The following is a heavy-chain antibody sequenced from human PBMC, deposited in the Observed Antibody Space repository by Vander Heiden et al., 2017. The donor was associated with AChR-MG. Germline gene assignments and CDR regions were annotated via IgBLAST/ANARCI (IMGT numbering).Heavy chain of an antibody. J-gene: IGHJ5*02. CDR2: ITSEADGGTT. CDR3: VTYSSGPVPS. D-gene: IGHD2-8*02. V-gene: IGHV3-15*01. Sequence: EVQLVESGGGLLTPGGSLRLPCAASGFIFTKAWMNRFRPAPGKGLEWVGRITSEADGGTTDYAAPMKGRITISRDDSKNTLYLQINSLRTEDTAMYFCVTYSSGPVPSWGQGTLVTVSS. CDR1: GFIFTKAW.